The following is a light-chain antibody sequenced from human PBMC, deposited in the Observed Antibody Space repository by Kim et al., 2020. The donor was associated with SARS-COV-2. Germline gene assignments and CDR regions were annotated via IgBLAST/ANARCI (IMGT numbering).Light chain of an antibody. CDR1: NIGSKS. CDR2: YDS. V-gene: IGLV3-21*04. J-gene: IGLJ3*02. CDR3: QVWDSSGDREV. Sequence: SYELTQPPSVSVAPGKTARITCGGDNIGSKSVHWYLQKPGQAPVLVIYYDSDRPSGSPERFSGSNSGNTATLTISRVEAADEADYYCQVWDSSGDREVFGGGTQLTVL.